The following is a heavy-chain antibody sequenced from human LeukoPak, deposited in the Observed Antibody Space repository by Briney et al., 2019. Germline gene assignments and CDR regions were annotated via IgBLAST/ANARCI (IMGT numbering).Heavy chain of an antibody. V-gene: IGHV3-30*03. CDR2: ISYDGSNK. J-gene: IGHJ3*02. CDR3: ARGNRGYCSSTSCSGVNAFDI. CDR1: GFTFSSYS. Sequence: GGSLRLSCAASGFTFSSYSMNWVRQAPGKGLEWVAVISYDGSNKYYADSVKGRFTISRDNSKNTLYLQMNSLRAEDTAVYYCARGNRGYCSSTSCSGVNAFDIWGQGTMVTVSS. D-gene: IGHD2-2*01.